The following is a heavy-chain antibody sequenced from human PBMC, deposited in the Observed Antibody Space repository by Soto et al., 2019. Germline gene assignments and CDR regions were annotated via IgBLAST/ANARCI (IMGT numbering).Heavy chain of an antibody. CDR3: AKAPPLWFGELLRPPQYGMDV. V-gene: IGHV3-30*18. J-gene: IGHJ6*02. CDR2: ISYDGSNK. Sequence: GGSLRLSCAASGFTFSSYGMHWVRQAPGKGLEWVAVISYDGSNKYYADSVKGRFTISRDNSKNTLYLQMNSLRAEDTAVYYCAKAPPLWFGELLRPPQYGMDVWGQGTTVTVSS. CDR1: GFTFSSYG. D-gene: IGHD3-10*01.